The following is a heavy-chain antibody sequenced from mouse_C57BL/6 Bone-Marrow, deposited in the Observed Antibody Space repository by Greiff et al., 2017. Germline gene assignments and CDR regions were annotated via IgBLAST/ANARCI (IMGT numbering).Heavy chain of an antibody. J-gene: IGHJ4*01. D-gene: IGHD2-9*01. CDR3: ARRPTMVTTTFYYAMDY. Sequence: DVMLVESGGDLVKPGGSLKLSCAASGFTFSSYGMSWVRQTPDKRLAWVATISSGGSYTYYPDSVKGRFTISRDNAKNTLYLQMRSLKSEDTAMYYCARRPTMVTTTFYYAMDYWGQGTSVTVSS. CDR2: ISSGGSYT. V-gene: IGHV5-6*02. CDR1: GFTFSSYG.